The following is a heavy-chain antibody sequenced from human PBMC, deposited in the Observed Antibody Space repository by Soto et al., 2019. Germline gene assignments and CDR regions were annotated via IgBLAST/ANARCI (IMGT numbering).Heavy chain of an antibody. D-gene: IGHD6-13*01. CDR2: INNSSSYT. CDR3: ARTIAAAGGRRYFDL. V-gene: IGHV3-11*05. Sequence: QVQLVEPGGGLVKPGGSLRLSCAASGLTFSDYYMSWIRQAPGKGLEWISYINNSSSYTNYADSVKGRFTISRDNAKNSRYLQMNSLRAEDTAVYYCARTIAAAGGRRYFDLWGRGTLVTVSS. CDR1: GLTFSDYY. J-gene: IGHJ2*01.